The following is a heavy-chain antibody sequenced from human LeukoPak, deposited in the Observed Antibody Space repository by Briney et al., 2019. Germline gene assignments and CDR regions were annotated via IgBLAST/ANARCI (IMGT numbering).Heavy chain of an antibody. V-gene: IGHV3-15*01. Sequence: GGSLRLSCAASGFTFSNAWMSWVRQAPGKGLEWVGRIKSKTDGGTTDYAAPVKGRFTISRDDSKNTLYLQMNSLKTEDIAVYYCTTGKSSTSPRFDYWGQGTLVTVSS. CDR3: TTGKSSTSPRFDY. CDR2: IKSKTDGGTT. J-gene: IGHJ4*02. D-gene: IGHD2-2*01. CDR1: GFTFSNAW.